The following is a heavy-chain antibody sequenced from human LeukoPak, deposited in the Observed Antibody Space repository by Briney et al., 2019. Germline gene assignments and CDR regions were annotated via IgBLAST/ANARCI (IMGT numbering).Heavy chain of an antibody. D-gene: IGHD6-13*01. J-gene: IGHJ3*02. V-gene: IGHV3-21*01. CDR2: ISSSSSYI. Sequence: GGSLRLSCAASGFTFSSHNMNGVRQAPGKGLEWVSSISSSSSYIYYADSVKGRFTISRDNAKNSLYLQMNSLRAEDTAVYYCARAPEYTSTWFDAFDIWGQGTMVTVSS. CDR3: ARAPEYTSTWFDAFDI. CDR1: GFTFSSHN.